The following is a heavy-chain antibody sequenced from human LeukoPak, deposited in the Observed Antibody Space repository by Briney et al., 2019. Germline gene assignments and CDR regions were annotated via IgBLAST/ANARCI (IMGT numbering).Heavy chain of an antibody. CDR2: IYYSGST. D-gene: IGHD6-13*01. J-gene: IGHJ4*02. Sequence: SETLSLTCTVSGGSMNSYYWSWIRQTPGKGLEWIGYIYYSGSTNYNPSLKSRVTISVDTSKNQFSLKVSSVTAADTAVYYCARRSSSWYFDYWGQGTLVTVPS. V-gene: IGHV4-59*08. CDR3: ARRSSSWYFDY. CDR1: GGSMNSYY.